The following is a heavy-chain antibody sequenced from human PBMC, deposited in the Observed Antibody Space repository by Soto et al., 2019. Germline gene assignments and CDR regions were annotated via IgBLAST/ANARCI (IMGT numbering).Heavy chain of an antibody. CDR2: ISAYNGNT. D-gene: IGHD3-9*01. Sequence: ASVKVSCKASGYTFTSYGISWVRQAPGQGLEWMGWISAYNGNTNYAQKLQGRVTMTTDTSTSTAYMELRSLRSDDTAVYYCARDESYDILTGYDLHAFDYWGQGTLVTVST. CDR1: GYTFTSYG. CDR3: ARDESYDILTGYDLHAFDY. V-gene: IGHV1-18*01. J-gene: IGHJ4*02.